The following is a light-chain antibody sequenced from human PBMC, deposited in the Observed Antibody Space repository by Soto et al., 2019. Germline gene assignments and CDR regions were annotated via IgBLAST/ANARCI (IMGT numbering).Light chain of an antibody. J-gene: IGKJ1*01. CDR3: QQYNSYSPA. CDR2: DAS. CDR1: QSISSW. V-gene: IGKV1-5*01. Sequence: DIQMTQSPSTLSASVGDRVTITCRASQSISSWLAWYQQKPGKAPKLLIYDASSLDRGVPSRFSGSGSGTEFTLTISSLQPDDFATYYCQQYNSYSPAFVQGTKVEIK.